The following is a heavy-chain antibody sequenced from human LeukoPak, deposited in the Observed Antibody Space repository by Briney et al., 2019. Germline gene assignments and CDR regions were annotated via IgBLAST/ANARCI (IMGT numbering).Heavy chain of an antibody. V-gene: IGHV4-39*07. CDR2: IYYSGST. Sequence: SETLSLTCTVSGGSISSSSYYWGWIRQPPGKGLEWIGSIYYSGSTYYNPSLKSRVTISVDTSKNQFSLKLSSVTAADTAVYYCARLGSIAAAGRRNWFDPWGQGTLVTVSS. CDR1: GGSISSSSYY. CDR3: ARLGSIAAAGRRNWFDP. J-gene: IGHJ5*02. D-gene: IGHD6-13*01.